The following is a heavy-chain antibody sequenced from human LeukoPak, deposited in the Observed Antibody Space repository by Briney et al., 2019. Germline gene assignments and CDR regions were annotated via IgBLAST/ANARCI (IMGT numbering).Heavy chain of an antibody. CDR3: ARQNWAVTTVDY. CDR1: GFTFSGSA. Sequence: GGSLRLSCAASGFTFSGSAMHWVRQASGKGLEWVGRIRSKANSYATAYAASVKGRFTISRDDSKNTAYLQMNSLKTEDTAVYYCARQNWAVTTVDYWGQGTLVTVSS. CDR2: IRSKANSYAT. J-gene: IGHJ4*02. D-gene: IGHD4-17*01. V-gene: IGHV3-73*01.